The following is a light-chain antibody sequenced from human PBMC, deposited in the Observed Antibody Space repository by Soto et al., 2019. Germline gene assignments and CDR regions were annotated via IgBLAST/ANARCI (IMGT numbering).Light chain of an antibody. CDR2: LEGSGSY. CDR1: SGHSSYI. CDR3: ETWDSNTHV. J-gene: IGLJ1*01. V-gene: IGLV4-60*03. Sequence: QPVLTQSSSASASLGSSVKLTCPLSSGHSSYIIAWHQQQPGKAPRYLMKLEGSGSYNKGSGVPDRFSGSSSGADRYLTISNLQSEDEADYYCETWDSNTHVFGTGTKLTVL.